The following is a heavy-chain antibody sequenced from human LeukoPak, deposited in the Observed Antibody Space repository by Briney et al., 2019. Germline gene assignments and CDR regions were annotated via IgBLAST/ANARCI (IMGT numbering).Heavy chain of an antibody. D-gene: IGHD3-3*01. J-gene: IGHJ6*02. CDR1: GFSFSSYA. CDR3: ARSMYYDFWSGYSDYYYYGMDV. V-gene: IGHV3-11*01. CDR2: ISSSGSTI. Sequence: GGSLRLSCAASGFSFSSYAVSWIRQAPGKGLEWVSYISSSGSTIYYADSVKGRFTISRDNAKNSLYLQMNSLRAEDTAVYYCARSMYYDFWSGYSDYYYYGMDVWGQGTTVTVSS.